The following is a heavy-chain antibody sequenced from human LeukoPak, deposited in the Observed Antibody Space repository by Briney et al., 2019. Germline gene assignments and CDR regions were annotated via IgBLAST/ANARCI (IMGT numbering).Heavy chain of an antibody. CDR3: ARSSLDIVVVPAAIPRYYYYGMDV. Sequence: GGSLRLSCAASGFTFSSYAMHWVRQAPGKGLEWVAVISYDGSNKYYADSVKGRFTISRDNSKNTLYLQMNSLRAEDTAVYYCARSSLDIVVVPAAIPRYYYYGMDVWGQGTTVTVSS. J-gene: IGHJ6*02. CDR2: ISYDGSNK. D-gene: IGHD2-2*02. V-gene: IGHV3-30-3*01. CDR1: GFTFSSYA.